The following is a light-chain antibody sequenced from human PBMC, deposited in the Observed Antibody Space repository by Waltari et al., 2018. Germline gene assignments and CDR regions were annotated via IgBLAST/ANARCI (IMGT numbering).Light chain of an antibody. V-gene: IGKV4-1*01. J-gene: IGKJ2*01. CDR1: QTILRSSTYGTA. Sequence: DIVMTQSPDFLPVSLGDRATITCRSSQTILRSSTYGTALAWFQQRPGQPPKLLIYWASSRDPGVPDRFSGSGSGTDFTLTISSLQAEDVAVYYCQQYYSLPYTFGPGTKLEIK. CDR3: QQYYSLPYT. CDR2: WAS.